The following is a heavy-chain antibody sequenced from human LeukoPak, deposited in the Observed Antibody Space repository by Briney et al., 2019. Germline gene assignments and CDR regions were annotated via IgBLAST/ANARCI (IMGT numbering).Heavy chain of an antibody. D-gene: IGHD6-13*01. Sequence: ASVKVSCKASGYTFTSYYMHWVRQAPGQGLEWMGIINPSGGSTSYAQKFQGRVTMTRDTSTSTAYMELRSLRSDDTAVYYCARPSALSYRNTWYGWFDPWGQGTLVTVSS. CDR3: ARPSALSYRNTWYGWFDP. CDR2: INPSGGST. V-gene: IGHV1-46*01. J-gene: IGHJ5*02. CDR1: GYTFTSYY.